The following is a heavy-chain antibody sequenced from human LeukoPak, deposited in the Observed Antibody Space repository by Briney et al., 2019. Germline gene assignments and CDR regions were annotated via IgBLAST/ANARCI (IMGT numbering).Heavy chain of an antibody. CDR3: ARELWLPKREHNWFDP. V-gene: IGHV1-2*02. Sequence: ASVKVSCKASGYTFTGYYMHWVRQAPGQGLEWMGWINPNSGGTNYAQKFQGRVTMTRDTSISTAYMELSRLRSDDTAVYYCARELWLPKREHNWFDPWGQGTLVTVSS. D-gene: IGHD6-19*01. J-gene: IGHJ5*02. CDR2: INPNSGGT. CDR1: GYTFTGYY.